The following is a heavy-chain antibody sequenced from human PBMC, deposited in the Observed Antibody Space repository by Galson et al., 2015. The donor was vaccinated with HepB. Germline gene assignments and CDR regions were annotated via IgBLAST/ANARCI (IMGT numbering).Heavy chain of an antibody. J-gene: IGHJ4*02. Sequence: SLRLSCAASGFTFSSYGMHWVRQAPGKGLEWVAVISYDGSNKYYADSVKGRFTTSRDNSKNTLYLQMNSLRAEDTAVYYCARTGYSSGWTHFDYWGQGTLVTVSS. CDR1: GFTFSSYG. V-gene: IGHV3-30*03. D-gene: IGHD6-19*01. CDR2: ISYDGSNK. CDR3: ARTGYSSGWTHFDY.